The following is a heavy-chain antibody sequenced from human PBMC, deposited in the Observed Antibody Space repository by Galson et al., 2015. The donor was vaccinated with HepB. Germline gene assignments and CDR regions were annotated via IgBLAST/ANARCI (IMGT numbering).Heavy chain of an antibody. CDR1: GGSVTSYNW. D-gene: IGHD2-21*02. CDR3: ASLGYCSGADCYSTY. CDR2: IFQSGST. V-gene: IGHV4-4*02. Sequence: CTVPGGSVTSYNWWSWVRQPPGKGLEWVGEIFQSGSTNYNPSLKSRVTILLDKSRNQFFLNLKSVTAADTAIYYCASLGYCSGADCYSTYWSQGTLVTVSS. J-gene: IGHJ4*02.